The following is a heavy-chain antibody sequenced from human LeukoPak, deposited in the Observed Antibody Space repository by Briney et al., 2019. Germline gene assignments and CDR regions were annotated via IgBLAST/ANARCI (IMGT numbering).Heavy chain of an antibody. CDR3: ARFWSGYLPDY. CDR2: ISTYNGNT. Sequence: ASVKVSRKPSGYPGTTYDISWVRQAPGQGLEWMGWISTYNGNTNYALSLHGRVYMTTDTSTSTAYMELRSLRSDDTAVYYCARFWSGYLPDYWGQGTLVTVSS. CDR1: GYPGTTYD. D-gene: IGHD3-3*01. J-gene: IGHJ4*02. V-gene: IGHV1-18*01.